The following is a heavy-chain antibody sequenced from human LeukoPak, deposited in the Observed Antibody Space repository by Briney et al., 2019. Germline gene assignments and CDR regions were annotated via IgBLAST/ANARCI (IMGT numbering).Heavy chain of an antibody. CDR3: AKDPYGYGLNYFDY. CDR1: GFTFSSYG. CDR2: ISYDGSNK. Sequence: PGRSLRLSCAASGFTFSSYGMHWVRQAPGKGLEWVAVISYDGSNKYYADSVKGRFTISRDNSKNTLYLQMNSLRAEDTAVYYCAKDPYGYGLNYFDYWGQGTLVTVSS. D-gene: IGHD5-18*01. J-gene: IGHJ4*02. V-gene: IGHV3-30*18.